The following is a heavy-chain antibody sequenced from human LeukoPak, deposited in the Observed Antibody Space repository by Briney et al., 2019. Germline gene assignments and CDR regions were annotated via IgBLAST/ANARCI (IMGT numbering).Heavy chain of an antibody. J-gene: IGHJ4*02. CDR2: ISSSSSTI. CDR3: ARDLYDTMVRGVFTGA. D-gene: IGHD3-10*01. Sequence: GGSLRLSCAASGFTFSSYSMNWVRQAPGKGLEWVSYISSSSSTIYYADSVKGRFTISRDNAKNSLYLQMNSLRDEDTAVYYCARDLYDTMVRGVFTGARGQGTLVTV. V-gene: IGHV3-48*02. CDR1: GFTFSSYS.